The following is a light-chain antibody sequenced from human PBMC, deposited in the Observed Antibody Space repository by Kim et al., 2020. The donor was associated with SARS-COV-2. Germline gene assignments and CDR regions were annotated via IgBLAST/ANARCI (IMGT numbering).Light chain of an antibody. CDR1: QSVSSC. CDR3: QQRSNWPPLT. J-gene: IGKJ4*01. CDR2: DAS. V-gene: IGKV3-11*01. Sequence: SPGEIATLSCRTSQSVSSCVAGYQQKAGQAPRLLLYDASNRATGIPARLRGSGSGTDFTITISSLWPEDFAVYYCQQRSNWPPLTFGGGTKVDIK.